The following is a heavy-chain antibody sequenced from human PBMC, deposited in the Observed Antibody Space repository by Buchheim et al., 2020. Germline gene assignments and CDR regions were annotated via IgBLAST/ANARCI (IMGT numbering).Heavy chain of an antibody. CDR1: GYIFTSFT. V-gene: IGHV1-3*01. Sequence: VELVQSGTEVKKPGTSVKLSCKGSGYIFTSFTMHWVRQAPGQGLEWMGWINPGSEKTKYSQKFHDRITITGDIAADTAYMELSGLRAEDTAVYFCARGWFGDYWGQGTL. D-gene: IGHD3-10*01. J-gene: IGHJ4*02. CDR2: INPGSEKT. CDR3: ARGWFGDY.